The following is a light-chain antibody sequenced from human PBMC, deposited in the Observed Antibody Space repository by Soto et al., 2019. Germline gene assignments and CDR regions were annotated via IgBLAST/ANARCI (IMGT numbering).Light chain of an antibody. J-gene: IGKJ5*01. CDR2: GAS. Sequence: EIVLTQSPGTLSLSPGERATLSCRASQSVSTRNLAWYQQKPGQDPRLLIYGASSRATGIPDRFSGSGSETDFTLTISRLEPEDFAVYYCQQYGSSLSITFGQGTRLEIK. V-gene: IGKV3-20*01. CDR1: QSVSTRN. CDR3: QQYGSSLSIT.